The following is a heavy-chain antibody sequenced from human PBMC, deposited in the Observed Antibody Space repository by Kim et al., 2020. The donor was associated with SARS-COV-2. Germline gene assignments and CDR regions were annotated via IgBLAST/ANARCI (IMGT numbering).Heavy chain of an antibody. Sequence: GGSLRLSCAASGFTFSSYWMHWVRQAPGKGLVWVSRINSDGSSTSYADSVKGRFTISRDNAKNTLYLQMNSLRAEDTAVYYCARAKSGRWSVVVTAILDYWGQGTLVTVSS. CDR3: ARAKSGRWSVVVTAILDY. D-gene: IGHD2-21*02. J-gene: IGHJ4*02. V-gene: IGHV3-74*01. CDR1: GFTFSSYW. CDR2: INSDGSST.